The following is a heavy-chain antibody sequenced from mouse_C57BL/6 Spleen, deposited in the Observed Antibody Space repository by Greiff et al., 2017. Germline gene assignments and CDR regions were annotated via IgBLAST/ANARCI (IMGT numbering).Heavy chain of an antibody. J-gene: IGHJ1*03. CDR1: GFTFSDYG. V-gene: IGHV5-17*01. D-gene: IGHD4-1*01. CDR3: ARYWDGYFDV. CDR2: ISSGSSTI. Sequence: EVKLVESGGGLVKPGGSLKLSCAASGFTFSDYGMHWVRQAPEKGLEWVAYISSGSSTIYYADTVKGRFTISRDNAKNTLCLQMTSLRSEDTAMYYCARYWDGYFDVWGTGTTVTVSS.